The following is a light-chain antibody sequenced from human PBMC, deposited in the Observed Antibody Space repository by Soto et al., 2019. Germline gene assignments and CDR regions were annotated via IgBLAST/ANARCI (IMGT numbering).Light chain of an antibody. CDR1: QSVSTNY. V-gene: IGKV3-20*01. Sequence: MVLTQSPGAVSVSPGERAPLSCWGSQSVSTNYLAWYQQKPGQAPRLLIYGASNRATGIPDRFSGSGSGTDFTLTISRLEPADFAVDYCQQYNNWPPWTFGQGTKVDIK. CDR3: QQYNNWPPWT. J-gene: IGKJ1*01. CDR2: GAS.